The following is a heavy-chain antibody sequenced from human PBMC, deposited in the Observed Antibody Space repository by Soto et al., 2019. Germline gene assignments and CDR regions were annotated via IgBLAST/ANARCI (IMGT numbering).Heavy chain of an antibody. V-gene: IGHV3-48*02. J-gene: IGHJ6*02. Sequence: EVQLVESGGGLVQPGGSLRLSCAASGFTFSLYSMSWVRQAPGKDLEWVSYISRSSTGIHYADSVKGRFTISRDDATNSMHLQMHGLRDGDTAVYYCARAVTWGLDVWGQGTTVSISS. CDR2: ISRSSTGI. CDR3: ARAVTWGLDV. CDR1: GFTFSLYS. D-gene: IGHD3-10*01.